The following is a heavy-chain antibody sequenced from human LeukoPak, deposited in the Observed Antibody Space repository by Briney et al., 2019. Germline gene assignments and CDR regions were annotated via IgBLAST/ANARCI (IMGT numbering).Heavy chain of an antibody. V-gene: IGHV1-18*01. Sequence: ASVKVSCKASGFPFTTYGINWVRRAPGQGLEWMGWINTYNGDTNYAQKFQSRVTMTTDTSTSTAYIELRSLTSDDTAAYYCAREWWGYDVLTGDNWFGPWGQGTLVTVSS. CDR2: INTYNGDT. D-gene: IGHD3-9*01. J-gene: IGHJ5*02. CDR3: AREWWGYDVLTGDNWFGP. CDR1: GFPFTTYG.